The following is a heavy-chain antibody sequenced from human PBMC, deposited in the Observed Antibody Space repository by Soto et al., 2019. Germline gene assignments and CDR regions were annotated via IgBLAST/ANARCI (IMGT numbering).Heavy chain of an antibody. J-gene: IGHJ6*02. CDR3: ARAFLYSSSWYSYYGMDV. V-gene: IGHV1-2*04. Sequence: VKVSCKASGYTFTSSGISWVRQAPGQGLEWMGWINPNSGGTNYAQKFQGWVTMTRDTSISTAYMELSRLRSDDTAVYYCARAFLYSSSWYSYYGMDVWGQGTTVTVSS. CDR2: INPNSGGT. D-gene: IGHD6-13*01. CDR1: GYTFTSSG.